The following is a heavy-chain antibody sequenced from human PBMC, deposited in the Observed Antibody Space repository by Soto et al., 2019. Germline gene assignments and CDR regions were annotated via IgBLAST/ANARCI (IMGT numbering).Heavy chain of an antibody. J-gene: IGHJ4*02. CDR3: ARVGGYSYGGVDY. CDR2: INPSGGST. D-gene: IGHD5-18*01. V-gene: IGHV1-46*01. CDR1: GYTFTSYY. Sequence: QVQLVQSGAEVKKPGASVKVSCKASGYTFTSYYMHWVRQAPGQGLEWMGIINPSGGSTTYAQKFQGRVPMPRDTSTSTVHMELSSLRSEDTAVYYCARVGGYSYGGVDYWGQGTLVTVSS.